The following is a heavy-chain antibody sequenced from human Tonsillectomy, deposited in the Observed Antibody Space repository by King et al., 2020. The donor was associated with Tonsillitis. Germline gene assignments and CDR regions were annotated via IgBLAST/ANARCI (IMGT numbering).Heavy chain of an antibody. J-gene: IGHJ4*02. Sequence: SWVRQAPGQGLEWMGWISTYNGNTNYAQKLQGRVTMTTDTSTSTAYMELRSLTSDDTAVYYCARDYGDLRQFDSCGQGTLVTVSS. V-gene: IGHV1-18*01. CDR2: ISTYNGNT. CDR3: ARDYGDLRQFDS. D-gene: IGHD4-17*01.